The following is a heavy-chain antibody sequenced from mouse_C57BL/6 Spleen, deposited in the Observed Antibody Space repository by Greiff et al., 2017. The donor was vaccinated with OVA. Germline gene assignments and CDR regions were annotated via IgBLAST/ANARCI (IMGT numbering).Heavy chain of an antibody. Sequence: EVKLMESGGGLVQPGGSLSLSCAASGFTFTDYYMSWVRQPPGKALEWLGFIRNKANGYTTEYSASVKGRFTISRDNSQSILYLQMNALRAEDSATYYCARYELRYFDYWGQGTTLTVSS. CDR1: GFTFTDYY. CDR3: ARYELRYFDY. D-gene: IGHD1-1*01. J-gene: IGHJ2*01. CDR2: IRNKANGYTT. V-gene: IGHV7-3*01.